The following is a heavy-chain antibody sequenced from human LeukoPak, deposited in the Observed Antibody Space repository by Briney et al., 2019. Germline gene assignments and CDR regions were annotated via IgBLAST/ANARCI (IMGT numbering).Heavy chain of an antibody. CDR3: ARYSYLNNWFDP. D-gene: IGHD2-21*01. V-gene: IGHV4-61*02. J-gene: IGHJ5*02. CDR2: IYTSGST. Sequence: PSQTLSLTCTVSGGSISSGSYYWSWIRQPAGKGLEWIGRIYTSGSTNYNPSLKSRVTISVDTSKNQFSLKLSSVTAADTAVYYCARYSYLNNWFDPWGQGTLVTVSS. CDR1: GGSISSGSYY.